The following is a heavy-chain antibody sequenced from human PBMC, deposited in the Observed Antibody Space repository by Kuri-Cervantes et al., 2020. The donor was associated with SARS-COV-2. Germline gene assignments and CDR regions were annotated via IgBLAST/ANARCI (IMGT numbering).Heavy chain of an antibody. V-gene: IGHV3-30*03. J-gene: IGHJ4*02. Sequence: GGSLRLSCAASGFTFSSYGMHWVRQAPGKGLEWVAVISYDGGNKYYADSVMGRFTISRDNSKNTLYLQMNSLRAGDTAVYYCARGSKTTVVTPVSWGQGTRVTVSS. CDR3: ARGSKTTVVTPVS. D-gene: IGHD4-23*01. CDR2: ISYDGGNK. CDR1: GFTFSSYG.